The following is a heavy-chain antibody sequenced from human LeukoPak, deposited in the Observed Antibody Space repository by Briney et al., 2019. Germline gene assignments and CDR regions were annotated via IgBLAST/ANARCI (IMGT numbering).Heavy chain of an antibody. Sequence: PGGSLRLSCAASGFTFYNYDMHWVRHAPGKGLEWLSIISWNSGYIVYADSVKGRGTISRDNAKKSLDLQMNSLRAEDTAFYYCAKVRGTYSSGYFFDYWGQGTLVTVSS. J-gene: IGHJ4*02. CDR1: GFTFYNYD. CDR3: AKVRGTYSSGYFFDY. D-gene: IGHD6-19*01. V-gene: IGHV3-9*01. CDR2: ISWNSGYI.